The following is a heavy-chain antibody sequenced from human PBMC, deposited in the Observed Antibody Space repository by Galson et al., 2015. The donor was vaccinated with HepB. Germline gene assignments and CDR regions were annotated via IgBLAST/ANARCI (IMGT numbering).Heavy chain of an antibody. J-gene: IGHJ4*02. CDR2: ISWNSGSI. D-gene: IGHD2-15*01. V-gene: IGHV3-9*01. CDR3: AKGREYCSGGSCYPQEGYFDY. CDR1: GFTFDDYA. Sequence: SLRLSCAASGFTFDDYAMHWVQQAPGTGLEWVSGISWNSGSIGYADSVKGRFTISRDNAKNSLYLQMNSLRAEDTALYYCAKGREYCSGGSCYPQEGYFDYWGQGTLVTVSS.